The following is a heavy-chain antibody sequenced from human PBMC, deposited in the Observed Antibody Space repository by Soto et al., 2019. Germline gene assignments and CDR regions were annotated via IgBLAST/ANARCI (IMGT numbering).Heavy chain of an antibody. Sequence: GGSLRLSCAASGFTFSSFWMDWVRQAPGKGLEWGSAISGNGGSTYYADFVKGRFTISRDNSKNTLYLQMNSLRAEDTAVYYCAIPSGLTVTGPDYWGQGTLVTVSS. CDR2: ISGNGGST. D-gene: IGHD6-19*01. V-gene: IGHV3-23*01. J-gene: IGHJ4*02. CDR3: AIPSGLTVTGPDY. CDR1: GFTFSSFW.